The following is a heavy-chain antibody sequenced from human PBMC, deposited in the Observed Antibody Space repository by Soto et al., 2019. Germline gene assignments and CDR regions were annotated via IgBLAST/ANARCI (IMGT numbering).Heavy chain of an antibody. CDR1: GFTFSSYW. CDR2: IKQDGSEK. Sequence: GGSLRLSCAASGFTFSSYWMSWVRQAPGKGLEWVANIKQDGSEKYYVDSVKGRFTISRDNAKNSLYLQMNSLRAEDTAVYYCARARSYYDSSGYYYFDYWGQGTLVTVSS. V-gene: IGHV3-7*01. J-gene: IGHJ4*02. D-gene: IGHD3-22*01. CDR3: ARARSYYDSSGYYYFDY.